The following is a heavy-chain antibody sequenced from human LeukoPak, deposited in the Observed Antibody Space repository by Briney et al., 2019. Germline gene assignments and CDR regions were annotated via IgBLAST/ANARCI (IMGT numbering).Heavy chain of an antibody. CDR2: ISGSGGST. V-gene: IGHV3-23*01. Sequence: PGGSLRLSCAASGFTFSSYAMSWVRQAPGKGLEWASAISGSGGSTYYADSVKGRFTISRDNAKNTLYLQMTSLRGDDTAIYFCARDALGGRTKFDSWGHGSLVTVSS. D-gene: IGHD3-16*01. CDR3: ARDALGGRTKFDS. J-gene: IGHJ4*01. CDR1: GFTFSSYA.